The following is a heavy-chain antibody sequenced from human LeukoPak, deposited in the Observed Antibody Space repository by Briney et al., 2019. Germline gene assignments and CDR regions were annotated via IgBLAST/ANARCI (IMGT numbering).Heavy chain of an antibody. V-gene: IGHV4-59*08. CDR2: IYYSGST. Sequence: PSETLSLTCTVSGGSISSYYWSWIRQPPGKGLEWIGYIYYSGSTNYNPSLKSRVTISVDTSKNQFSLKLSSVTAADTAVYYCARVSLNSYGGVFYFDYWAREPWSPSPQ. J-gene: IGHJ4*02. CDR1: GGSISSYY. CDR3: ARVSLNSYGGVFYFDY. D-gene: IGHD4-23*01.